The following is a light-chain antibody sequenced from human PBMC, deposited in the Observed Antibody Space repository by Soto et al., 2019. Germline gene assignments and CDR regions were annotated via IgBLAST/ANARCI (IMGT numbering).Light chain of an antibody. J-gene: IGKJ2*01. Sequence: EIVLTQSPGTLSLSPGERATLSCRASQSVSSSYLAWYQQKPGQAPRLLIYGASSRATGIPDRFSGSGSGTDLTLPISSLEPEDFAVYYCQQYGSSPQTFGQGTKLEIK. V-gene: IGKV3-20*01. CDR2: GAS. CDR3: QQYGSSPQT. CDR1: QSVSSSY.